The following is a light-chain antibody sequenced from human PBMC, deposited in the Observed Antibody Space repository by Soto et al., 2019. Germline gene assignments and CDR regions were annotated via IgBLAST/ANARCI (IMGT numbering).Light chain of an antibody. CDR2: WAS. V-gene: IGKV4-1*01. CDR3: HQRGNGPPWT. Sequence: DIVMTQSPDSLAVSLGERATINCKSSQSVLYSSNNKNYLAWYQQKPGQPPKLLIYWASTRESGVPDRFSGSGSGTDFTLTVSSLQAEDVAVYYCHQRGNGPPWTFGQGTKVEIK. CDR1: QSVLYSSNNKNY. J-gene: IGKJ1*01.